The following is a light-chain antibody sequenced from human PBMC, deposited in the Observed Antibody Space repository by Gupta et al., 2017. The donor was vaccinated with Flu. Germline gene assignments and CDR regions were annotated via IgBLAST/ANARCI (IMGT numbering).Light chain of an antibody. CDR2: GNS. V-gene: IGLV1-40*01. J-gene: IGLJ1*01. Sequence: QSVLTQPPSVSGAPGQRVTISCTGSSSNIGAGYDVQWYQQLPGTAPKLLIYGNSNRPSGVPDRFSGSKSGTSASLAITGLQAEDEADYYCQSYDSSRSGSRVFGSGTKVTVL. CDR3: QSYDSSRSGSRV. CDR1: SSNIGAGYD.